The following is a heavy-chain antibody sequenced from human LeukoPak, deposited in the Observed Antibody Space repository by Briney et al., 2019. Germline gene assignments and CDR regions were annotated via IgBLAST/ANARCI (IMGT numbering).Heavy chain of an antibody. CDR3: EKDNGEQQLVDYFDY. D-gene: IGHD6-13*01. CDR1: GFTFSSYG. V-gene: IGHV3-23*01. Sequence: PGGSLRLSCAASGFTFSSYGMSWVRQAPGEGLEWVSAISGSGGSTYYADSVKGRFTISRDNSKNTLYLQMNSLRAEDTAVYYCEKDNGEQQLVDYFDYWGQGTLVTVSS. CDR2: ISGSGGST. J-gene: IGHJ4*02.